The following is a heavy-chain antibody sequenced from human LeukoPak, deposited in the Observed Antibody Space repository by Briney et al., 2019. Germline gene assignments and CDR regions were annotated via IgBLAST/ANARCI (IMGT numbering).Heavy chain of an antibody. D-gene: IGHD1-26*01. V-gene: IGHV3-23*01. CDR1: GFTFSSCA. J-gene: IGHJ4*02. CDR2: ISVSGGT. CDR3: AKREVGPTRGYYFDY. Sequence: PGGSLRLSCTAPGFTFSSCAMSSVRQAPGKGLERASSISVSGGTYYADSVKGRLTISRDNSKNTLYLQMHSLRAEDTALYYCAKREVGPTRGYYFDYWGQGTLVTVSS.